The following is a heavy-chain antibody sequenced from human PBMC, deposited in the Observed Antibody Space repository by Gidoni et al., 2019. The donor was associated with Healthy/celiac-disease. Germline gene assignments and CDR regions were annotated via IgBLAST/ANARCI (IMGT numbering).Heavy chain of an antibody. CDR2: ISSSGSTI. D-gene: IGHD2-15*01. J-gene: IGHJ3*02. CDR1: GFTFLDYY. V-gene: IGHV3-11*01. CDR3: ARDLTVVSDHDAFDI. Sequence: QVQLVESGGGLVKPGGSLRLSCSAFGFTFLDYYRSWIRQAPGKGLEWVSYISSSGSTIYYADAVKGRFTISRDNAKNSLYLQMNSLRDEDTAVYYCARDLTVVSDHDAFDIWGQGTMVTVSS.